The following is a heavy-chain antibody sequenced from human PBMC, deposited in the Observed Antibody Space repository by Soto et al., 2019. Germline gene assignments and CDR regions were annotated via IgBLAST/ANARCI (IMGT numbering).Heavy chain of an antibody. CDR3: ASPYSSSWGTLIYYYCYGMDV. V-gene: IGHV3-30-3*01. CDR1: GFTFSSYA. D-gene: IGHD6-13*01. J-gene: IGHJ6*02. Sequence: GGSLRLSCAASGFTFSSYAMHWVRQAPGKGLEWVAVISYDGSNKYYADSVKGRFTISRDNSKNTLYLQMNSLRVEDTAVYYCASPYSSSWGTLIYYYCYGMDVWGQGTTVTVSS. CDR2: ISYDGSNK.